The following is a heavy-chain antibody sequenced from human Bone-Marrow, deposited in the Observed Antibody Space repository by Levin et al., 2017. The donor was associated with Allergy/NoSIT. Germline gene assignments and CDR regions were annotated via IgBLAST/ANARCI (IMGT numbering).Heavy chain of an antibody. CDR2: ISPYNGDT. V-gene: IGHV1-18*01. J-gene: IGHJ3*02. Sequence: ASVKVSCKASGYSFSNFGISWVRQAPGQGLEWMGWISPYNGDTKYAQNLQGRVTMTADTSTSTAYMELRSLRSDDTAVHYCAREMAETAADTFDIWGQGTKVTVSS. D-gene: IGHD2-8*01. CDR3: AREMAETAADTFDI. CDR1: GYSFSNFG.